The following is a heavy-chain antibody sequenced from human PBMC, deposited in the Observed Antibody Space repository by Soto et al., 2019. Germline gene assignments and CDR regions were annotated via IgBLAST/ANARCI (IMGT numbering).Heavy chain of an antibody. CDR3: ARHPSNFWFDP. J-gene: IGHJ5*02. CDR1: GGSLSSSSYF. Sequence: SETLSLTCTVSGGSLSSSSYFWGWIRQPPGKGLEWIGSIYYSGSTYYNPSLKSRVTVSVDTSKNQFSLKLSSVTAADTAVYYCARHPSNFWFDPWGQGTLVTVSS. V-gene: IGHV4-39*01. CDR2: IYYSGST. D-gene: IGHD4-4*01.